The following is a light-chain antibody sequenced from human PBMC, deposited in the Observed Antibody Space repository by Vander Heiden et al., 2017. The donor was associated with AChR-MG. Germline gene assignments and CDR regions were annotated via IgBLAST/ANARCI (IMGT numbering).Light chain of an antibody. CDR1: SSNIGAGYD. CDR3: QSYDSSLSGL. Sequence: QSVLTQPPSVAVAPGQRVTIPCTGGSSNIGAGYDLHWYQPLPGTAPKLLIYGNSNRPAGVPDRFSGSKSGTSAYLTITGRQAEDDADYYCQSYDSSLSGLFGGGTKLTVL. CDR2: GNS. V-gene: IGLV1-40*01. J-gene: IGLJ3*02.